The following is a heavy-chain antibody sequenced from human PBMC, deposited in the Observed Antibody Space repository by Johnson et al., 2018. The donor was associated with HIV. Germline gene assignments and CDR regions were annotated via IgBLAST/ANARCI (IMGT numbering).Heavy chain of an antibody. J-gene: IGHJ3*02. CDR2: IAHDESIT. CDR1: GFTFSDYY. Sequence: QVQLVESGGGLVKPGGSLRLSCAASGFTFSDYYMSWIRQAPGKGLEWVAFIAHDESITHYADYVKGRFTMSRDNSKNTLYLQMKSLRPEDTSIYYCARFLLADRGDAFDIWGQGTMVTVSS. V-gene: IGHV3-30*03. CDR3: ARFLLADRGDAFDI. D-gene: IGHD2-8*02.